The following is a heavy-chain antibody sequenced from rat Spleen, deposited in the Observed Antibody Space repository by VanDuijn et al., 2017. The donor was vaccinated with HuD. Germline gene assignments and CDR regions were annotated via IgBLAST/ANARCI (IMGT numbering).Heavy chain of an antibody. CDR3: AVAGYGY. CDR1: GFTFNNYW. CDR2: ISPSGGST. Sequence: EVQLVESGGGLVQPGRSLKLSCVASGFTFNNYWMTWIRQAPGKGLEWVASISPSGGSTYYPDSVKGRFTISRDNAENTVYQQMDSLRSEDTATYYCAVAGYGYWGQGVMVIVSS. V-gene: IGHV5-31*01. D-gene: IGHD1-7*01. J-gene: IGHJ2*01.